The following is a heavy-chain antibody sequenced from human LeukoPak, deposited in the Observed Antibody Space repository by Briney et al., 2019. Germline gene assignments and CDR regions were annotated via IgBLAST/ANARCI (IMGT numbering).Heavy chain of an antibody. V-gene: IGHV4-39*01. J-gene: IGHJ4*02. CDR2: IYYSGST. CDR3: AGSIVVVVAATS. D-gene: IGHD2-15*01. Sequence: SETLSLTCTVSGGSISSSSYYWGWIRQPPGKGLEWIGSIYYSGSTYYNPSLKSRVTISVDTSKNQFSLKLSSVTAADTAVYYCAGSIVVVVAATSWGQGTLVTVSS. CDR1: GGSISSSSYY.